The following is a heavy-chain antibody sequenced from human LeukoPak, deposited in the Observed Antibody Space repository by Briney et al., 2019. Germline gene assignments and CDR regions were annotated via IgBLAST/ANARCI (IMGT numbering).Heavy chain of an antibody. Sequence: SETLSLTCTVSGGSLSSGSYYWGWIRQSPGKGLEWIGSVYYSGSTYYNPSLKSRATISVDTSKNQFSLKLSSVTAADTAVYYCARVYYYDSSGYRYYFDYWGQGTLVTVSS. D-gene: IGHD3-22*01. J-gene: IGHJ4*02. V-gene: IGHV4-39*07. CDR3: ARVYYYDSSGYRYYFDY. CDR2: VYYSGST. CDR1: GGSLSSGSYY.